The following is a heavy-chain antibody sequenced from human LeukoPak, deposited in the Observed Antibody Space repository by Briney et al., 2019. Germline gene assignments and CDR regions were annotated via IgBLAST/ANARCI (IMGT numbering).Heavy chain of an antibody. D-gene: IGHD6-13*01. CDR2: IKQDGSEK. CDR3: ARDRSIAAAGFIDY. CDR1: GFTFSSYW. V-gene: IGHV3-7*01. J-gene: IGHJ4*02. Sequence: PGGSLRLSCAASGFTFSSYWMSWVRQAPGKGLEWVANIKQDGSEKYYVDSVKGRFTISRDNAKNSLYLQMNSLRAEDTAVYYCARDRSIAAAGFIDYWGQGTLVTVSS.